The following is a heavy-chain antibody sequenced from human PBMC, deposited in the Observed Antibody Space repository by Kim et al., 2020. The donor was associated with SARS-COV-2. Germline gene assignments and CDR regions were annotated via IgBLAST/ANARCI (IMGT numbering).Heavy chain of an antibody. V-gene: IGHV4-59*01. CDR1: GGSISSYY. Sequence: SETLSLTCTVSGGSISSYYWSWIRQPPGKGLEWIGYIYYSGSTNYNPSLKSRVTISVDTSKNQFSLKLSSVTAADTAVYYCARGRNYYGSGSYFLGGWAFDIWGQGTMVTVSS. D-gene: IGHD3-10*01. CDR3: ARGRNYYGSGSYFLGGWAFDI. CDR2: IYYSGST. J-gene: IGHJ3*02.